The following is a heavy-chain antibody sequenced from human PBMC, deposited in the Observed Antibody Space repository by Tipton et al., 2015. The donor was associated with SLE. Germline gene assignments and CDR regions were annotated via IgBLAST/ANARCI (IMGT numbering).Heavy chain of an antibody. CDR3: ARDEYRYDATGYHLLGHFDF. CDR1: GGSFSGYY. V-gene: IGHV4-34*01. J-gene: IGHJ4*02. Sequence: LRLSCAVYGGSFSGYYRGWVRQPPGKGLEWIGEINQSGTTNYSPSFKGRVTISVDTSKKQFSLKLDSVTAADTAVYYCARDEYRYDATGYHLLGHFDFWGQGTLVTVSS. D-gene: IGHD3-22*01. CDR2: INQSGTT.